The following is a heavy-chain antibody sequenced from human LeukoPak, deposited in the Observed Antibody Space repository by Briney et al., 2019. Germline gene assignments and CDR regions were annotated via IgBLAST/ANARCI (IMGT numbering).Heavy chain of an antibody. V-gene: IGHV3-43*01. CDR3: AKASRGCSDGNCYYYYGMDV. CDR2: ISWDGGSI. D-gene: IGHD2-15*01. J-gene: IGHJ6*02. Sequence: GGSLRLSCAASGFTFDDYTMHWLRQGPGKGLEWVSLISWDGGSIYYADSVKGRFTISRDNYKNSLYLEMNSLGSDDTALYYCAKASRGCSDGNCYYYYGMDVWGQGTTVTVPS. CDR1: GFTFDDYT.